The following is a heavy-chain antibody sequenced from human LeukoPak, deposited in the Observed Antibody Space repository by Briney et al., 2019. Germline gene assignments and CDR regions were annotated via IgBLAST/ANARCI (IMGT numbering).Heavy chain of an antibody. CDR3: ARDKEYSSSSGKDY. CDR1: GYTFTSYG. CDR2: ISAYNGNT. Sequence: ASVKVSCKASGYTFTSYGISWVRQAPGQGLEWMGWISAYNGNTNYAQKLQGRVTMTTDTPTSTAYMELRSLRSDDTAVYYCARDKEYSSSSGKDYWGQGTLVTVSS. D-gene: IGHD6-6*01. J-gene: IGHJ4*02. V-gene: IGHV1-18*01.